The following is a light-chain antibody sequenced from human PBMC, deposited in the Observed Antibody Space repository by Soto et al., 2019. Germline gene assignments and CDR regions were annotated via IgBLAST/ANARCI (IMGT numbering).Light chain of an antibody. J-gene: IGKJ4*01. V-gene: IGKV1-12*01. CDR1: QGIRRW. CDR3: QQVNYYPLT. CDR2: AAS. Sequence: MPHSVCSVSATLRDSVIISCRASQGIRRWLEWYQQKPGKAPKLLIYAASSLQSGVPSRFRGSVSGTEGTLTIRSLQPEEGETDYCQQVNYYPLTCGGGAKLDIK.